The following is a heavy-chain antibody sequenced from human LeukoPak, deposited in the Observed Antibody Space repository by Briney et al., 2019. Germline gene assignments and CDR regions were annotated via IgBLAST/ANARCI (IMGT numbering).Heavy chain of an antibody. CDR2: ASYSGGT. J-gene: IGHJ4*02. CDR3: ATAKWEYFYFDS. D-gene: IGHD1-26*01. V-gene: IGHV4-59*06. CDR1: GGSISSYY. Sequence: PSETLSLTCTVSGGSISSYYWSWIRQHPGKGLEWIGFASYSGGTYYNPSLMSRITISVDRSQNQFSLRMRDVTAADTAVYFCATAKWEYFYFDSWGQGALVAVSS.